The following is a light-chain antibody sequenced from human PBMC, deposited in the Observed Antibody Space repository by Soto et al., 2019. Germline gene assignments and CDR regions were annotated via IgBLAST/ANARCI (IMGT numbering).Light chain of an antibody. CDR2: GAS. CDR1: QSINTN. CDR3: QQYDSSPPT. Sequence: EVVLTQSPGTLSLSPGERVTLSCRASQSINTNLAWHQKNPGQAPRLLIDGASRRATGIPDRFSGSGSGTEFTLTISRLEPEDFAVYYCQQYDSSPPTFGGGTKVESK. J-gene: IGKJ4*01. V-gene: IGKV3-20*01.